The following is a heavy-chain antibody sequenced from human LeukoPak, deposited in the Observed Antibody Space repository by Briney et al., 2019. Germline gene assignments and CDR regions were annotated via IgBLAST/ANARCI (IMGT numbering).Heavy chain of an antibody. CDR3: AKDYPHYYDILTGYYWYYYYYGMDV. CDR2: ISGSGGST. J-gene: IGHJ6*02. V-gene: IGHV3-23*01. CDR1: GFTFSSYA. D-gene: IGHD3-9*01. Sequence: GGSLRLSCAASGFTFSSYAMSWVRQAPGKGLEWVSAISGSGGSTLYADSVKGGFTNSRDNSKNTLYLQMNSLRADDTAVYYCAKDYPHYYDILTGYYWYYYYYGMDVWGQGTTVTVSS.